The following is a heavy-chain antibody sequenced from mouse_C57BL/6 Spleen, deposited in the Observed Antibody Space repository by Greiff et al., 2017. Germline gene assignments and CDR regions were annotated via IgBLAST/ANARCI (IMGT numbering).Heavy chain of an antibody. CDR3: ARWGSNYVYFDV. CDR2: ISYDGSN. D-gene: IGHD2-5*01. V-gene: IGHV3-6*01. J-gene: IGHJ1*03. Sequence: EVQLQESGPGLVKPSQSLSLTCSVTGYSITSGYYWNWIRQFPGNKLEWMGYISYDGSNNYNPSLKNRISITRDTSKNQFFLKLNSVTTEDTATYYCARWGSNYVYFDVWGTGTTVTVSS. CDR1: GYSITSGYY.